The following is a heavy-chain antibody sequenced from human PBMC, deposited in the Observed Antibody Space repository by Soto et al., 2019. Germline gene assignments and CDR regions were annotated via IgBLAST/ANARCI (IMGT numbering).Heavy chain of an antibody. J-gene: IGHJ4*02. CDR3: TRANWYSEY. V-gene: IGHV4-59*11. CDR2: FYYNGNT. D-gene: IGHD7-27*01. CDR1: GGSISNHY. Sequence: QVQLQESGPGLVKPSETLSLTCTVSGGSISNHYWSWIRQPPGNGLEWIGYFYYNGNTNYNPSLKSRVTMAVDTSKNQSSLKLSSVTSADTAVYYCTRANWYSEYWGQGTLVTVSS.